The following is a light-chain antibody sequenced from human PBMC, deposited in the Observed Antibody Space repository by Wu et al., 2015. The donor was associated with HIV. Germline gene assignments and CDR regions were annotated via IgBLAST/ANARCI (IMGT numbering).Light chain of an antibody. CDR3: QQRSNWR. CDR2: DAS. V-gene: IGKV3-11*01. Sequence: EIVLTQSPATLSLSPGETATLSCRASQSISSYLAWYQQKPGQAPRLLIYDASNRATGIPARFSGRGSGTDFTLTISSLEPEDFAVYYCQQRSNWRFGQGTRLEIK. J-gene: IGKJ5*01. CDR1: QSISSY.